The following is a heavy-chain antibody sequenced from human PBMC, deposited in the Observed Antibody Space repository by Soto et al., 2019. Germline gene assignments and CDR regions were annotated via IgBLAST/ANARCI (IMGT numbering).Heavy chain of an antibody. CDR2: VSSSGSFI. Sequence: GGSLRLSCAASGFTFRTYGMNWVRRAPGGGLEWVASVSSSGSFIYYADSVKGRFTISRDDAEKSLYLQMNSLRAEDTALYYCAREPEGIAAALDYWGRGTLVTVSS. CDR3: AREPEGIAAALDY. D-gene: IGHD6-13*01. J-gene: IGHJ4*02. CDR1: GFTFRTYG. V-gene: IGHV3-21*01.